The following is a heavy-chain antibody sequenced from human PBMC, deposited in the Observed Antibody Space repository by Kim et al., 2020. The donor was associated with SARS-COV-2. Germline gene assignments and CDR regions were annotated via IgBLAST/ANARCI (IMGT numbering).Heavy chain of an antibody. V-gene: IGHV3-23*01. Sequence: ADSVRGRFTISRDNSKNTLFLQMDSLRVDDTAVYYCAKDLLYVPGRGYFDSWGQGVVVTVFS. J-gene: IGHJ4*02. D-gene: IGHD3-10*01. CDR3: AKDLLYVPGRGYFDS.